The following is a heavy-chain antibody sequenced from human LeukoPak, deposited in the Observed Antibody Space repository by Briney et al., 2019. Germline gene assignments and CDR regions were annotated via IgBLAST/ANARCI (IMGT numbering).Heavy chain of an antibody. CDR1: GFIVDYNY. V-gene: IGHV3-53*01. Sequence: GGSLRLSCAASGFIVDYNYMSWVRQAPGKGLEWVSVFYSGVGTFYADSVKGRFTISTDHSKNTLYLQMHSLRAEDTAMYYCARSHSSAYRYAFDNWGEEAIVTVS. D-gene: IGHD3-22*01. CDR3: ARSHSSAYRYAFDN. J-gene: IGHJ3*02. CDR2: FYSGVGT.